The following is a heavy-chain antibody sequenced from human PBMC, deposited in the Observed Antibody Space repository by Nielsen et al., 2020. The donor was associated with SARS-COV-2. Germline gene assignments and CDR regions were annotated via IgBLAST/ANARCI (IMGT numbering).Heavy chain of an antibody. CDR2: IKQDGSEK. D-gene: IGHD6-19*01. V-gene: IGHV3-7*05. CDR1: GFTFSSYW. Sequence: GGSLRLSCAASGFTFSSYWMSWVRQAPGKGLEWVANIKQDGSEKYYVDSVKGRFTISRDNAKNSLYLQMNSLRTDDTAVYYCGKVEATGWGSLSDIWGQGTMVTVSS. J-gene: IGHJ3*02. CDR3: GKVEATGWGSLSDI.